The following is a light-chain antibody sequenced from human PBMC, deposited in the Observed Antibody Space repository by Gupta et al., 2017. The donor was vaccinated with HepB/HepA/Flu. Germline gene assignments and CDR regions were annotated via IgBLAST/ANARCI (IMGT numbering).Light chain of an antibody. V-gene: IGKV3-11*01. J-gene: IGKJ3*01. CDR3: QQRYDWPLT. Sequence: LTQSPATLSVSPGDRVTLTCRTSQTVNSHLTWYQQKPGQAPKLLIYDTANLDTGIPARFSGSGSGTGFTLTISSLEPEDFAVYYCQQRYDWPLTFGGGTRMDIK. CDR2: DTA. CDR1: QTVNSH.